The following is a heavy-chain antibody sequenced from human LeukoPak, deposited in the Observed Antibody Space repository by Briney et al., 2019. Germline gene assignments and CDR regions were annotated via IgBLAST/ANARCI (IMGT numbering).Heavy chain of an antibody. CDR1: GGSINNYY. V-gene: IGHV4-59*12. CDR2: IYYSGST. CDR3: ASEVGAGLDY. J-gene: IGHJ4*02. Sequence: SETLSLTCTVSGGSINNYYWSWIRQPPGKGLEWIGYIYYSGSTNYNPSLKSRVTISVDTSKNQFSLKLSSVTAADTAVYYCASEVGAGLDYWGQGTLVTVSS. D-gene: IGHD6-19*01.